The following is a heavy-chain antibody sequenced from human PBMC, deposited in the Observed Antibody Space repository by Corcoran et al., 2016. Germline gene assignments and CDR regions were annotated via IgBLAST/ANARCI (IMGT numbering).Heavy chain of an antibody. CDR2: IIPIFGTA. V-gene: IGHV1-69*01. CDR1: GGTFSSYA. Sequence: QVQLVQSGAEVKKPGSSVKVSCKASGGTFSSYAISWVRQAPGHGLEWMGGIIPIFGTANYAQKFQGRVTITADESTSTAYMELSSLRSADKAGYYCATLRNYYGSGSYNWLDPWGQEPWSPSPQ. CDR3: ATLRNYYGSGSYNWLDP. D-gene: IGHD3-10*01. J-gene: IGHJ5*02.